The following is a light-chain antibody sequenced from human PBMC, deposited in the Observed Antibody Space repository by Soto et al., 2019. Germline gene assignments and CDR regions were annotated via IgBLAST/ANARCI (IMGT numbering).Light chain of an antibody. V-gene: IGKV1-9*01. CDR2: AAS. CDR3: QQLNSYPVT. J-gene: IGKJ5*01. Sequence: DIQLTQSPSFLSASVGDRVTITCRASKGISSYLAWYQQKPGKAPKLLIYAASTLQSGVPSRFSGSGSVTEFTRTISSPQAAAVATYYCQQLNSYPVTVGQGPGLEIQ. CDR1: KGISSY.